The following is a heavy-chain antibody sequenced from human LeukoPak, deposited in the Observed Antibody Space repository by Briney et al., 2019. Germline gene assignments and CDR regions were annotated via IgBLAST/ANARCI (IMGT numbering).Heavy chain of an antibody. Sequence: SETLSPTCTVSGGSISSSSYYWGWIRQPPGKGLEWIGEIYHSGSTNYNPSLKSRVTISVDKSKNQFSLKLSSVTAADTAVYYCARTSSSGLVGGYYFDYWGQGTLVTVSS. V-gene: IGHV4-39*07. D-gene: IGHD6-19*01. CDR2: IYHSGST. CDR1: GGSISSSSYY. J-gene: IGHJ4*02. CDR3: ARTSSSGLVGGYYFDY.